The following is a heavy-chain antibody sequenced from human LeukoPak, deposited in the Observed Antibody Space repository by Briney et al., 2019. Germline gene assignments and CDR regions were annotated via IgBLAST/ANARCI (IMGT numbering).Heavy chain of an antibody. CDR1: GGSISSYY. CDR3: ARSGGGYSSGWYLGSYFDY. V-gene: IGHV4-4*07. D-gene: IGHD6-19*01. J-gene: IGHJ4*02. CDR2: IYTSGST. Sequence: SETLSLTCTVSGGSISSYYWSWIRQPAGKGLEWIGRIYTSGSTNYNPSLKSRVTMSVDTSKNQFSLKLSSVTAADTAVYYCARSGGGYSSGWYLGSYFDYWGQGTLVTVSS.